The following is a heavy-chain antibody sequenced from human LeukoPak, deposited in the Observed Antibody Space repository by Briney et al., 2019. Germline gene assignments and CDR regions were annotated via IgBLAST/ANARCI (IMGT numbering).Heavy chain of an antibody. CDR2: MNPNSGHT. J-gene: IGHJ4*02. D-gene: IGHD1-26*01. Sequence: GASVKVSCKASGYTFTSYDINWVRQATGQGLEWMGWMNPNSGHTGYAQHFQGRVTITRNTSISTAYMELSSLRSEDTAVYYCAAELYSGIYGQCCPFAYWGQGTLVTVSS. V-gene: IGHV1-8*03. CDR3: AAELYSGIYGQCCPFAY. CDR1: GYTFTSYD.